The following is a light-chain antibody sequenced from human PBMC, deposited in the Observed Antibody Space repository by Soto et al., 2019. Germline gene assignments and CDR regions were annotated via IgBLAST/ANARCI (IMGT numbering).Light chain of an antibody. CDR1: SSDVGGYNY. CDR3: TSYTGSSTYV. V-gene: IGLV2-14*01. CDR2: EVI. J-gene: IGLJ1*01. Sequence: QSVLTQPASVSGSPGQSITISWTGTSSDVGGYNYVSWYQQYPGKAPKLMIYEVINRPSGVSNRFSGSKSGNTASLTISGLQAEDEADYYCTSYTGSSTYVFGTGTKVTVL.